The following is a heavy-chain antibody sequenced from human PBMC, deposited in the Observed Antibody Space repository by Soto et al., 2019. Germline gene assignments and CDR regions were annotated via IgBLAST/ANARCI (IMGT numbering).Heavy chain of an antibody. Sequence: QVQLVQSGAEVKKPGSSVKVSCKASGGTFSSYAISWVRQAPGQGLEWVAVISYDGSNKYYADSVKGRFTISRDNSKNTLYLQMNSLRAEDTAVYYCAKGAGYYGMDVWGQGTTVSVSS. CDR3: AKGAGYYGMDV. CDR1: GGTFSSYA. J-gene: IGHJ6*02. CDR2: ISYDGSNK. V-gene: IGHV3-30*16.